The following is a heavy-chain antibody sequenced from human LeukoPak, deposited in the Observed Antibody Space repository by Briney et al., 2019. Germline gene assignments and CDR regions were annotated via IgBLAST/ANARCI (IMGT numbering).Heavy chain of an antibody. V-gene: IGHV3-74*01. CDR1: GFTFSSYW. J-gene: IGHJ6*02. CDR2: INSDGSST. D-gene: IGHD1-14*01. Sequence: GGSLRLSCAASGFTFSSYWMHWVRQAPGKGLVWVSRINSDGSSTSYADSVKGRFTISRDNAKNTLYLQMNTLRVEDAAVYYCATGQGHGMDVWGQGTTVTVSS. CDR3: ATGQGHGMDV.